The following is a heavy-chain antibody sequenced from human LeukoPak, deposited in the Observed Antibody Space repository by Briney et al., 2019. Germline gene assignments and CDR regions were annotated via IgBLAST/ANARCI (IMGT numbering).Heavy chain of an antibody. Sequence: TGGSLRLSCAASGFTFSDYYMSWIRQAPGKGLEWVSYISSSGSTIYYADSVKGRFTISGDNAKNSLYLQMNSLRAEDTAVYYCARDGRYYYDSSGYSSFDYWGQGTLVTVSS. V-gene: IGHV3-11*04. D-gene: IGHD3-22*01. CDR3: ARDGRYYYDSSGYSSFDY. CDR1: GFTFSDYY. CDR2: ISSSGSTI. J-gene: IGHJ4*02.